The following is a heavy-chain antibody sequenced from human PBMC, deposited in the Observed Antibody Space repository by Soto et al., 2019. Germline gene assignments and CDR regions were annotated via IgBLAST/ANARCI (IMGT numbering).Heavy chain of an antibody. D-gene: IGHD6-19*01. Sequence: VQLLESGGGLVQPGGYLRLSCAASGFTFRDYAMSWVRQAPGEGLEWVSDISGSGDSARHADSVKGRFTISRDNSKNTLYLQMNSLRVDDTAVYYCGKERRGSGWSVCNFWGQGTLVTVSS. CDR2: ISGSGDSA. J-gene: IGHJ4*02. V-gene: IGHV3-23*01. CDR1: GFTFRDYA. CDR3: GKERRGSGWSVCNF.